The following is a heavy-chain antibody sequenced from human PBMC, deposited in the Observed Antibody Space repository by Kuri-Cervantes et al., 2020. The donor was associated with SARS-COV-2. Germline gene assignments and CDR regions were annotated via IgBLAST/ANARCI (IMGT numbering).Heavy chain of an antibody. CDR3: ARQSSTLDWFDP. CDR1: GGSINSSSYY. Sequence: GSLRLSCTVSGGSINSSSYYWGWIRQPPGKGLEWIGSIYYSGSTYYNPSLKSRVTISVDTSKNQVSLKLSSLTAADTGRYYCARQSSTLDWFDPWGQGTLVTVSS. D-gene: IGHD2-2*01. V-gene: IGHV4-39*01. CDR2: IYYSGST. J-gene: IGHJ5*02.